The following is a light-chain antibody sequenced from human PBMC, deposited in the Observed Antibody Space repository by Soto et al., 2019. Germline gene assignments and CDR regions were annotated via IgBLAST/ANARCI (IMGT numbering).Light chain of an antibody. V-gene: IGKV3-11*01. CDR1: QSVSSY. CDR3: QQRSNWPPYT. Sequence: EIVLTQSPATLSLSPGERATLSCRASQSVSSYLAWYQQKVGQAPRLLIHDASNRATGIPARFSGSGSGTDFTLTISSLEPEDFAVYYCQQRSNWPPYTFGQGTKLEIK. CDR2: DAS. J-gene: IGKJ2*01.